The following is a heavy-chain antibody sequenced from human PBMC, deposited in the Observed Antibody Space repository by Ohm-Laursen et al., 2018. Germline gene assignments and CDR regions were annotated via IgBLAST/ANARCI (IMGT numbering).Heavy chain of an antibody. Sequence: SDTLSLTWAVSSGSISSYYWSWIRQPPGKGLEWIGYIDYRGSTKYNPSLRSRVTMSIDTSSNQFSLKLSFVTAADTAVYYCATTTMDTSGWFGNYFDSWGQGTLVTVSA. CDR2: IDYRGST. J-gene: IGHJ4*02. CDR3: ATTTMDTSGWFGNYFDS. D-gene: IGHD6-19*01. V-gene: IGHV4-59*07. CDR1: SGSISSYY.